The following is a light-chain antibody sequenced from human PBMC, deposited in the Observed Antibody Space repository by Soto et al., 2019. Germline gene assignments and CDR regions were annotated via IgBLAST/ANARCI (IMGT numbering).Light chain of an antibody. J-gene: IGKJ2*01. CDR2: DAS. CDR3: QQYDNLPPYT. CDR1: QDISNY. Sequence: DLQMTQSPSSLSASVGDRVTITCQASQDISNYLNWYQQKPGKAPKLLIYDASNLETGVPSRFSGSGPGTDFTFTISSLQPEDIATYYCQQYDNLPPYTFGQGTKLEIK. V-gene: IGKV1-33*01.